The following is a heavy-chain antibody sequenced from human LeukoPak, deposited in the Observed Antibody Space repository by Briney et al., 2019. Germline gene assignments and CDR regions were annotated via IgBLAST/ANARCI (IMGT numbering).Heavy chain of an antibody. Sequence: SETLSLTCTVSGGSISSYYWSWIRQPPGKGLEWIGYIHHSGSTNSNPSLKSRVTISVDTSKNQFSLKLSSVTAADTAVYYCARDQNYYDSSGYYALYYFDYWGQGTLVTVSS. CDR2: IHHSGST. CDR1: GGSISSYY. D-gene: IGHD3-22*01. J-gene: IGHJ4*02. V-gene: IGHV4-59*01. CDR3: ARDQNYYDSSGYYALYYFDY.